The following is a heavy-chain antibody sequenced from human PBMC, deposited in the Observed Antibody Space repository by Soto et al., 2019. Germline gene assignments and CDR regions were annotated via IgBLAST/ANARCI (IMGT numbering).Heavy chain of an antibody. Sequence: QVQLVQSGAEVKKPGSSVKVSCKASGGTFSSYAISWVRQAPGQGLEWMGGIIPIFGTTNYAQKFQGRVTITADESTSTAYMELSSLRSEDTAVYYCARDRIAVAGRGIYYFDYWGQGTLVTVSS. CDR2: IIPIFGTT. CDR1: GGTFSSYA. J-gene: IGHJ4*02. V-gene: IGHV1-69*01. D-gene: IGHD6-19*01. CDR3: ARDRIAVAGRGIYYFDY.